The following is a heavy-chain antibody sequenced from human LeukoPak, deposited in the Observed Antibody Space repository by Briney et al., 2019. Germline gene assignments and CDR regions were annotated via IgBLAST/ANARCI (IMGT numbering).Heavy chain of an antibody. Sequence: SETLSLTCTVSGGSMSSYYWSWTRQPPGKGLEWIGYISYSGSTNYNPSLKSRVTISVDTSKNHFSLKLSSVTAADTAVYYCARDRPAYYYDSSGYYLNYYYGMDVWGQGTTVTVSS. D-gene: IGHD3-22*01. CDR1: GGSMSSYY. CDR2: ISYSGST. CDR3: ARDRPAYYYDSSGYYLNYYYGMDV. J-gene: IGHJ6*02. V-gene: IGHV4-59*01.